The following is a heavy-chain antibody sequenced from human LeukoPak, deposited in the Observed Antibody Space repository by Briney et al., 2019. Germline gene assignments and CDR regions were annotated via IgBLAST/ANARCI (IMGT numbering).Heavy chain of an antibody. CDR2: IYSGGDT. D-gene: IGHD4/OR15-4a*01. V-gene: IGHV3-66*01. Sequence: GGSLRLSCAASGFTVSNNYMNWVRQAPGKGLEWVSLIYSGGDTHYADSVKGRFTISRDSSKNTLYLQMISLRAEDTAVYYCARDPPAVRTNTYAWGQGTLVTVSS. CDR3: ARDPPAVRTNTYA. J-gene: IGHJ5*02. CDR1: GFTVSNNY.